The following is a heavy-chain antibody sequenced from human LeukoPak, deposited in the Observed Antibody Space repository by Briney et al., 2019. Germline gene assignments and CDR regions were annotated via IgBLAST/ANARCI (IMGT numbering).Heavy chain of an antibody. V-gene: IGHV3-43*01. J-gene: IGHJ4*02. CDR2: ISRNGVAT. Sequence: PEGSLRLSCAASGLTFADYTMHWVRQAPGKGLEWVSLISRNGVATKYADSVRGRFTISRDNSKNSLYLQMNSLRAEDTAVYYCARDRRDMITFGGVYYFDYWGQGTLVTVSS. D-gene: IGHD3-16*01. CDR3: ARDRRDMITFGGVYYFDY. CDR1: GLTFADYT.